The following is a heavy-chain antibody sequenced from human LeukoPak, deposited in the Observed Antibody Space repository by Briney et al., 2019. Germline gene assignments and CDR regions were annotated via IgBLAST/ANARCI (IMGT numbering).Heavy chain of an antibody. Sequence: PGGSLRLSCTASGFTFDDYAMIWFRQAPGKGLEWVSYISSSSSTIYYADSVKGRFTISRDNSKNTLYLQMNSLRAEDTAVYYCAKDLTGSELNPLGYMDVWGKGTTVTVSS. CDR1: GFTFDDYA. J-gene: IGHJ6*03. D-gene: IGHD1-14*01. V-gene: IGHV3-48*01. CDR3: AKDLTGSELNPLGYMDV. CDR2: ISSSSSTI.